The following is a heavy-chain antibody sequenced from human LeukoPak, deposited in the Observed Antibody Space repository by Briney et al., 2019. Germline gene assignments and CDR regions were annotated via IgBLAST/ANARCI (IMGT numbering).Heavy chain of an antibody. CDR3: ATEGFYF. Sequence: GGSLRLSCAASGAAFSKYGMKRVRQAAGAGLEYISGISRSGDITHYADSVKGRFTISRDNVKNTLYLQMNSLRAEDTALYYCATEGFYFWGPGTQVTVSS. CDR2: ISRSGDIT. J-gene: IGHJ4*02. V-gene: IGHV3-23*01. CDR1: GAAFSKYG.